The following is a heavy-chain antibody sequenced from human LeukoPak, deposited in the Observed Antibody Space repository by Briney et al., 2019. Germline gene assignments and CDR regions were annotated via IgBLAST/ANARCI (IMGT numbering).Heavy chain of an antibody. CDR3: ARGSGSYGWDYFDY. D-gene: IGHD1-26*01. V-gene: IGHV3-23*01. J-gene: IGHJ4*02. CDR1: GFTFSNYA. Sequence: GGSLRLSCAASGFTFSNYALSWVRQAPGKGPEWVSVFSGSGGRTYYSGSVKGRSTISRDNSKNTLYLQMNSLRADDTAVYYCARGSGSYGWDYFDYWGQGTLVTVSS. CDR2: FSGSGGRT.